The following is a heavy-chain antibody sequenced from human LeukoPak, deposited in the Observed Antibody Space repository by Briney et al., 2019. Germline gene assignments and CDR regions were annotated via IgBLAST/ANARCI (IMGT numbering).Heavy chain of an antibody. CDR2: INHSGST. J-gene: IGHJ5*02. D-gene: IGHD3-9*01. V-gene: IGHV4-34*01. CDR1: GGSVSGYY. CDR3: ARGHDILTGSVPMSWFDP. Sequence: SETLSLTCPVYGGSVSGYYRNWIRQPPWKGLDWIGEINHSGSTNHNQALKSRVTISVDSSKNQFSLKMSSVTAADTAVYYCARGHDILTGSVPMSWFDPWGQGTLVTVSS.